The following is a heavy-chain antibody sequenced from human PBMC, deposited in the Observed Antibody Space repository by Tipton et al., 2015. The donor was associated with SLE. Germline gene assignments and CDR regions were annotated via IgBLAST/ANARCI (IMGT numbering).Heavy chain of an antibody. CDR1: GGSISSYY. J-gene: IGHJ4*02. Sequence: TLSLTCTVSGGSISSYYWSWIRQPPGKGLEWIGYIYYSGSTNYNPSLKSRVTISVDTSKSQFSLKLSSVTAADTAVYYCARVDGHSSSGRRRFDYWGQGTLVTVSS. CDR2: IYYSGST. CDR3: ARVDGHSSSGRRRFDY. V-gene: IGHV4-59*01. D-gene: IGHD6-13*01.